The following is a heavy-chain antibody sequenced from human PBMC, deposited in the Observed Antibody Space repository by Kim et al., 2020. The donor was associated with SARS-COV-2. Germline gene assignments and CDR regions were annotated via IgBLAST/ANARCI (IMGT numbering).Heavy chain of an antibody. V-gene: IGHV3-21*01. CDR1: RFTFPTYH. D-gene: IGHD3-9*01. Sequence: GGSLRLSCAASRFTFPTYHMNWVRQAPGKGLEWVSSISFSGTYIYYADSVRGRFTISRDNAKDSLSLQMNSLRAEDTGVYYCARFDGNGVDVWGQGTTV. CDR2: ISFSGTYI. CDR3: ARFDGNGVDV. J-gene: IGHJ6*02.